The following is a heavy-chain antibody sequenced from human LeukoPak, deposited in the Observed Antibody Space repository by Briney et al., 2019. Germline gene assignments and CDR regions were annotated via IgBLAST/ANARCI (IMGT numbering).Heavy chain of an antibody. CDR2: ISQSGST. V-gene: IGHV4-38-2*02. Sequence: TSETLSLTCTVSGYSISNNYYWGWIRQPPGKGLEWIGSISQSGSTYYSPSLRGRVTISVDTSKNHFSLKLSSVTVADTALYYCAREPIVAAGLAKDWGQGILVTVSS. D-gene: IGHD1-26*01. J-gene: IGHJ4*02. CDR3: AREPIVAAGLAKD. CDR1: GYSISNNYY.